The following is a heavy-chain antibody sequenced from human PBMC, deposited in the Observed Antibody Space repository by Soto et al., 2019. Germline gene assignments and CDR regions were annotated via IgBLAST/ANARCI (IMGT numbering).Heavy chain of an antibody. D-gene: IGHD3-3*01. CDR3: ARDLTYYDFWSGYYTPGY. CDR2: ISSSSSYI. CDR1: GFTFSSYS. Sequence: NPGGSLRLSCAACGFTFSSYSMNWVRQAQGKGLEWVSSISSSSSYIYYADSVKGRFTISRDNAKNSLYLQMNSLRAEDTAVYYCARDLTYYDFWSGYYTPGYWGQGTLVTASS. V-gene: IGHV3-21*01. J-gene: IGHJ4*02.